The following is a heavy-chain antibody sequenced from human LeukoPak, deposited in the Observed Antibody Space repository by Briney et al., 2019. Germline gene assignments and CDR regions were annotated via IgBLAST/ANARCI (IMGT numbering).Heavy chain of an antibody. J-gene: IGHJ4*02. CDR3: ARVAHSGYDRPYYFDY. D-gene: IGHD5-12*01. Sequence: SQTLSLTCAVSGGSISSGGYSWSWIRQPPGKGLEWIGYIYHSGSTYYNPSLKSRVTISVDRSKNQFSLKLSSVTAADTAVYYCARVAHSGYDRPYYFDYWGQGNLVTVSS. V-gene: IGHV4-30-2*01. CDR1: GGSISSGGYS. CDR2: IYHSGST.